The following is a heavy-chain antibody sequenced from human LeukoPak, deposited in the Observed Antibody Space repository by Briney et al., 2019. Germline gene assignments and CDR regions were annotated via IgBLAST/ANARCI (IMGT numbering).Heavy chain of an antibody. D-gene: IGHD2-15*01. J-gene: IGHJ4*02. Sequence: ASVKVSCKASGYTFTTYNIHWVRQAPGQGLEWMGWITTNSGGTNYAQKFQGRVTMTRDTSISTAYMELSRLRSDDTAAYSCARGRGGGYFDFWGQETLVTVSS. CDR3: ARGRGGGYFDF. CDR2: ITTNSGGT. CDR1: GYTFTTYN. V-gene: IGHV1-2*02.